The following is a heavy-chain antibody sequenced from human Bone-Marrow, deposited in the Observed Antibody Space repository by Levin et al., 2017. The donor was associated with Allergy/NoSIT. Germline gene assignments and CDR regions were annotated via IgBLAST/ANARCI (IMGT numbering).Heavy chain of an antibody. D-gene: IGHD2-15*01. CDR3: ARRRYCSGGHPMYGNWFDP. J-gene: IGHJ5*02. CDR1: GGSISSSSYY. V-gene: IGHV4-39*01. CDR2: IYYSGST. Sequence: SQTLSLTCTVSGGSISSSSYYWGWIRQPPGKGLEWIGSIYYSGSTYYNPSLKSRVTISVDTSKNQFSLKLSSVTAADTAVYYCARRRYCSGGHPMYGNWFDPWGQGTLVTVSS.